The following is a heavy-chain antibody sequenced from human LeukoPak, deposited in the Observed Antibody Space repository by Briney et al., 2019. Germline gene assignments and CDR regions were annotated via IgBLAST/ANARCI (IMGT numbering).Heavy chain of an antibody. CDR1: GGSIGGTSYS. CDR2: TYYDGTT. Sequence: SETLSLTCTVSGGSIGGTSYSWGWIRQPPGKGLEWITYTYYDGTTYYNPSLKSRVTISVDTSKNQFSLNLSSVTAADTAVYYCARREANWFDPWGQGYLVTVSS. V-gene: IGHV4-39*01. J-gene: IGHJ5*02. CDR3: ARREANWFDP.